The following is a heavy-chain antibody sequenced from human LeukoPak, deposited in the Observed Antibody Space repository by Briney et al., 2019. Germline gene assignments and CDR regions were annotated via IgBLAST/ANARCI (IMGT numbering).Heavy chain of an antibody. D-gene: IGHD5-18*01. CDR3: AKGPDTAMVFDY. CDR1: GFTFSSHG. J-gene: IGHJ4*02. CDR2: ISYDGSNK. V-gene: IGHV3-30*18. Sequence: PGGSLRLSCAASGFTFSSHGMHWVRQAPGKGLEWVAVISYDGSNKYYADSVKGRFTISRDNSKNTLYLQMNSLRAEDTAVYYCAKGPDTAMVFDYWGQGTLVTVSS.